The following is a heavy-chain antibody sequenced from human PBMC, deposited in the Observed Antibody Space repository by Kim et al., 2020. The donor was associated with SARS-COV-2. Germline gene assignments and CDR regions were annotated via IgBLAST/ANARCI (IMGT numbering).Heavy chain of an antibody. CDR3: AKGLPMFSYWFDP. J-gene: IGHJ5*02. CDR1: GFTFSSYA. CDR2: VTASGGTT. D-gene: IGHD3-10*02. Sequence: GGSLRLSCAASGFTFSSYAMTWVHQAPGKGLEWVSSVTASGGTTYYADSVKGRFTISRDNSKNTLYLQMNNLGAEDTALYYCAKGLPMFSYWFDPWGQGTLVTVSS. V-gene: IGHV3-23*01.